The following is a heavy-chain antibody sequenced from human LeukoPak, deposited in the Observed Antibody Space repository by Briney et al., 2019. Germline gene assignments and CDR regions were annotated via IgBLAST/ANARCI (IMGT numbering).Heavy chain of an antibody. CDR1: GGSISSYY. D-gene: IGHD6-19*01. V-gene: IGHV4-59*01. CDR2: IYYSGST. CDR3: ARGGGWNYFDY. J-gene: IGHJ4*02. Sequence: SETLSLTCTVSGGSISSYYWSWLRQPPGKGLEWLGYIYYSGSTNHNPSLKSRVTISVDTSKNQFSLKLNSVTAADTAVYYCARGGGWNYFDYWGQGTLVTVSS.